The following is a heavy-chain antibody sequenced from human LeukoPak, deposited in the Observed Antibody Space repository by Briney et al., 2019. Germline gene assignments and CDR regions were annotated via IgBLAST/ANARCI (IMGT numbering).Heavy chain of an antibody. J-gene: IGHJ4*02. D-gene: IGHD6-13*01. CDR2: IYYSGST. CDR1: GGSISSSSYY. V-gene: IGHV4-39*01. CDR3: ARHGSPSVLYSSSWGFDY. Sequence: SENLSLTCTVSGGSISSSSYYWGWIRQPPGKGLEWIGSIYYSGSTYYNPSLKSRVTISVDTSKNQFSLKLSSVTAADTAVYYCARHGSPSVLYSSSWGFDYWGQGTLVTVSS.